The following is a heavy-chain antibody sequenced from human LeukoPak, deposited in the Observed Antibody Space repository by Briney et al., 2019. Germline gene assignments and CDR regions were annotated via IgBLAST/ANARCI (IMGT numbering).Heavy chain of an antibody. CDR3: ARGNYGSGSYLP. Sequence: SGGSLRLSCAASGFTFSSYNMNWVRQAPGKGLEWVSFISSSGGAIYYAGSVKGRFTISRDNAKNSLYLQMNSLTDEDTAVYYCARGNYGSGSYLPWGQGTLVTVSS. D-gene: IGHD3-10*01. CDR2: ISSSGGAI. V-gene: IGHV3-48*02. CDR1: GFTFSSYN. J-gene: IGHJ5*02.